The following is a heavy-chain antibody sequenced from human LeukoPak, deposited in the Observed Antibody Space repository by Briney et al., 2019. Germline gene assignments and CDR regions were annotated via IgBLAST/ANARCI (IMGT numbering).Heavy chain of an antibody. Sequence: ASVTVSFKASGYTFTSYGISWVRQAPGQGLEWMGWISAYNGNTNYAQKLQGRVTMTTDTSTSTAYMELRSLRSDDTAVYYCARDQTWGIVVVRDAFDIWGQGTMVTVSS. CDR1: GYTFTSYG. V-gene: IGHV1-18*01. CDR2: ISAYNGNT. J-gene: IGHJ3*02. CDR3: ARDQTWGIVVVRDAFDI. D-gene: IGHD3-22*01.